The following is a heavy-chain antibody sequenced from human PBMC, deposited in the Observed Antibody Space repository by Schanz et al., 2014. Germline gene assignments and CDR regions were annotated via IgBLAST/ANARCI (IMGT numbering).Heavy chain of an antibody. CDR3: ARDRLECGAECYSVEVFEI. J-gene: IGHJ4*02. Sequence: VQLEQSGAEVKKPGSSVKVSCKASGGTFSSFGINWVRQAPGQGLEWMGRIIPSLGLAKHEQKFQDKVTITADTSTTTAYMELSGLRSEDTAVYYCARDRLECGAECYSVEVFEIWGQGTLVIVSS. D-gene: IGHD2-21*01. V-gene: IGHV1-69*04. CDR2: IIPSLGLA. CDR1: GGTFSSFG.